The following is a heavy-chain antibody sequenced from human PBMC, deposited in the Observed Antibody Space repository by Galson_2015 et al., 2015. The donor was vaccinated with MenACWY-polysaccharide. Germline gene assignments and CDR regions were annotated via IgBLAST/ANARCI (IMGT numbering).Heavy chain of an antibody. CDR1: GFTFSSYA. Sequence: LRLSCAASGFTFSSYAIHWVRQAPGKGLEWVAVISYDGSNKYFAGSVMGRFTISRDNSRNTLYLQMNSLTLEDTAVYYCARAYCDRTTCYGMDVWGQGTTVTVSS. CDR2: ISYDGSNK. CDR3: ARAYCDRTTCYGMDV. D-gene: IGHD2-2*01. V-gene: IGHV3-30-3*01. J-gene: IGHJ6*02.